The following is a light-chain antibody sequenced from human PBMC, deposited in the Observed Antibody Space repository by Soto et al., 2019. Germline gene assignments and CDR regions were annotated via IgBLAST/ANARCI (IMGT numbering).Light chain of an antibody. Sequence: QSALTQPASVSGSPGQSISISCTGTSSDVGAYNYVSWYQQYPGKGPKLIIYDVNNRPSGVSNRFSGSKSGNTASLTISGLQADDEADYFCSSYTTSTTRYLFGTGTKLTVL. CDR2: DVN. J-gene: IGLJ1*01. CDR3: SSYTTSTTRYL. V-gene: IGLV2-14*03. CDR1: SSDVGAYNY.